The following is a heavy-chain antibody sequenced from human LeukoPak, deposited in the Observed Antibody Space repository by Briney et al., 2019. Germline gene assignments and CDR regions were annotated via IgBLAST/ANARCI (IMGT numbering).Heavy chain of an antibody. V-gene: IGHV3-7*03. J-gene: IGHJ6*02. D-gene: IGHD1-1*01. CDR2: IKEDGSGK. Sequence: GSLRLSCAASGFIFSSYWMSWVRQAPGKGLEWVANIKEDGSGKYYVDSVKGRFTISRDNAKNSLFLQMNSLRAEDTAVYYCAKRNQSVTGRYYYYGMDVWGQGTTVTVSS. CDR3: AKRNQSVTGRYYYYGMDV. CDR1: GFIFSSYW.